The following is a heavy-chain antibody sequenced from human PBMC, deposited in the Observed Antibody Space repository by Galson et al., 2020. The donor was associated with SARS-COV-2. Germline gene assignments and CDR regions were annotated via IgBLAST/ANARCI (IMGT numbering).Heavy chain of an antibody. CDR1: GFTFDDYA. Sequence: SLKISCAASGFTFDDYAMHWVRQAPGKGLEWVSGISWNSGSIGYADSVKGRFTISRDNAKNSLYLQMNSLRAEDTALYYCASLAVAGTWENAFDTWGQGTMVTVSS. J-gene: IGHJ3*02. D-gene: IGHD6-19*01. V-gene: IGHV3-9*01. CDR2: ISWNSGSI. CDR3: ASLAVAGTWENAFDT.